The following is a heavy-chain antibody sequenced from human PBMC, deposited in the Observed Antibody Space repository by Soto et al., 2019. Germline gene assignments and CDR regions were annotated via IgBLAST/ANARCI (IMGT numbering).Heavy chain of an antibody. Sequence: QVQLQESGPGLVKPSETLSLTCSVSGGSISNHYWSWIRQPPGKGLEWICYIYYNGNTNYNPSLKRRVTMSVDTSRNQISLKLTTVTAADTAVYYCTRANWYSEYWGQGTLVTVSS. V-gene: IGHV4-59*11. CDR1: GGSISNHY. CDR2: IYYNGNT. D-gene: IGHD7-27*01. CDR3: TRANWYSEY. J-gene: IGHJ4*02.